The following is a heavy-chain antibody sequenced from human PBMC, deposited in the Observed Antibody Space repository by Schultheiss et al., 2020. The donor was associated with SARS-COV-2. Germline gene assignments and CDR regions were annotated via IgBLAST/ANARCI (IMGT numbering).Heavy chain of an antibody. CDR3: ARDLTWNQLFLGYYYYYMDV. CDR1: GYTFSGYY. CDR2: INPNSGVT. V-gene: IGHV1-2*06. J-gene: IGHJ6*03. Sequence: ASVKVSCKASGYTFSGYYMHWVRQAPGQGLEWMGRINPNSGVTNYAQKFQGRVTMTRDTSISTAYMELSRLRSDDTAVYYCARDLTWNQLFLGYYYYYMDVWGKGTTVTVSS. D-gene: IGHD2-2*01.